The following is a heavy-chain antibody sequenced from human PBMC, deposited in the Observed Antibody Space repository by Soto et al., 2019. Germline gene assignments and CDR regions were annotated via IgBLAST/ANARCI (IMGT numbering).Heavy chain of an antibody. CDR3: AKQESDWNGHFDY. CDR1: GFSFSSYG. D-gene: IGHD1-1*01. V-gene: IGHV3-30*18. CDR2: ISYDGTDE. J-gene: IGHJ4*02. Sequence: QVQLVESGGGVVQPGRSLRLSCAASGFSFSSYGMHWVRQAPGKGLEWVAMISYDGTDEYYADSVKGRFTISRDNSKKAVYRRMNGLGAEDTAGYWCAKQESDWNGHFDYWGQGTLVTVSS.